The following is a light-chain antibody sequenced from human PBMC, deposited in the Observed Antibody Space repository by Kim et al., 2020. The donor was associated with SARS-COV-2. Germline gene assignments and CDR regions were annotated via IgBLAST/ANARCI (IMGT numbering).Light chain of an antibody. Sequence: EIVLTQSPATLSLSPGERATLSCRASQSVSSSLAWYKQNPGQAPRLLIYDASNRATGIPARFSGSGSGTDFTLTISSLEPEDFAVYYCQQRSNWPPTFGGGTKVDIK. J-gene: IGKJ4*01. V-gene: IGKV3-11*01. CDR3: QQRSNWPPT. CDR1: QSVSSS. CDR2: DAS.